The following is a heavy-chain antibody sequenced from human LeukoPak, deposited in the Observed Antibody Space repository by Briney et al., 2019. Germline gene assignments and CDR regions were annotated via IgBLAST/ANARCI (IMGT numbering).Heavy chain of an antibody. CDR2: IYYSGST. CDR1: GGSISSSSYY. Sequence: SETLSLTCTVSGGSISSSSYYWGWNRQPPGKGLEWIGSIYYSGSTYYNPSLKSRVTISVDTSKNQFSLKLSSVTAADTAVYYCARRHYYGSGSYSYWGQGTLVTVSS. J-gene: IGHJ4*02. CDR3: ARRHYYGSGSYSY. V-gene: IGHV4-39*01. D-gene: IGHD3-10*01.